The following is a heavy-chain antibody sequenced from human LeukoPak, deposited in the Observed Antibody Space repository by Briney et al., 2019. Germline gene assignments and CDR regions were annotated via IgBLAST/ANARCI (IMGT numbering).Heavy chain of an antibody. CDR3: ARDGSNGGHFDY. Sequence: ASVKVSCKASGYTFTIYYMHWVRQAPGQGLEWMGIINPSGGSTSYAQKFQGRVTMTRDMSTSTVYMELSSLRSEDTAVYYCARDGSNGGHFDYWGQGTLVTVSS. V-gene: IGHV1-46*01. CDR2: INPSGGST. J-gene: IGHJ4*02. CDR1: GYTFTIYY. D-gene: IGHD4-23*01.